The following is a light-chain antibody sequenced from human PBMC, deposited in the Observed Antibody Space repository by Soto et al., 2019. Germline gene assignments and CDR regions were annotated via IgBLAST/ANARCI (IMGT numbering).Light chain of an antibody. V-gene: IGKV3-20*01. CDR2: GAS. CDR3: QQYDSSPLT. J-gene: IGKJ4*01. Sequence: EIVLTQSPGTLSLSPGERATLSCRASQSVSSSYLAWYQQKPGQAPRLLIYGASSRATGIPDRFSGSGSGTDFTLTISRLEPEDFAMYYCQQYDSSPLTFGGGTKAEIK. CDR1: QSVSSSY.